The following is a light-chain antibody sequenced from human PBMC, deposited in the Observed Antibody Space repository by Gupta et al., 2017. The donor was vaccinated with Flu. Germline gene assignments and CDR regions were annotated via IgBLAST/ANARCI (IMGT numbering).Light chain of an antibody. CDR1: SSGVGGDNY. CDR3: NSCRNSSTFV. Sequence: TTITCTATSSGVGGDNYFSWYHPPPRQTPNLFVFEVITSPSGVATRFSASKAGDTAAPTITGPQEEDEADYYRNSCRNSSTFVFGGGTKLTVL. V-gene: IGLV2-14*01. J-gene: IGLJ2*01. CDR2: EVI.